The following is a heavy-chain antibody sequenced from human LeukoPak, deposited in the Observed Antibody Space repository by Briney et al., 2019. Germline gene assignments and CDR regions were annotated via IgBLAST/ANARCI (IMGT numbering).Heavy chain of an antibody. J-gene: IGHJ5*02. D-gene: IGHD2-2*01. V-gene: IGHV3-30*01. CDR2: ISYDGSNK. Sequence: GRSLRLSCAASGFTFSSYAMHWVRQAPSKELEWVAVISYDGSNKYYADSVKGRFTISRDNSKNTLYLQMNSLRAEDTAVYYCARRGVIVVVPGRKPLGNWFDPWGQGTLVTVSS. CDR1: GFTFSSYA. CDR3: ARRGVIVVVPGRKPLGNWFDP.